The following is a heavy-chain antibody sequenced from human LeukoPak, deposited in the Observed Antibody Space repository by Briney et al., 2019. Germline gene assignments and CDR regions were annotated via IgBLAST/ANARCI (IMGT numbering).Heavy chain of an antibody. J-gene: IGHJ5*02. CDR2: MNPNSGNT. Sequence: ASVQVSCKASGYTFTSYDINWVGQATGKELEWMGWMNPNSGNTGYAQKFQGRVTMTRNTSISTAYMELSSLRSDDTAVYYCARDRGGSYYVLNWFDPWGQGTLVTVSS. V-gene: IGHV1-8*01. CDR1: GYTFTSYD. D-gene: IGHD1-26*01. CDR3: ARDRGGSYYVLNWFDP.